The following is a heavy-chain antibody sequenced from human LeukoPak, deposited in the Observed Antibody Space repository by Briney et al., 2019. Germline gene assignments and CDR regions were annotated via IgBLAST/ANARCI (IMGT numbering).Heavy chain of an antibody. Sequence: GSLRLSCAASGFTFSNYWMHWVRQAPGKGLMWVSRINSDGISTGYADSVKGRFTVSRDNAKNTLYLQMNSLRAEDTAVYYCAKDKGSVAGGGRFDSWGQGTLVTVSS. V-gene: IGHV3-74*01. J-gene: IGHJ4*02. CDR1: GFTFSNYW. CDR2: INSDGIST. CDR3: AKDKGSVAGGGRFDS. D-gene: IGHD6-19*01.